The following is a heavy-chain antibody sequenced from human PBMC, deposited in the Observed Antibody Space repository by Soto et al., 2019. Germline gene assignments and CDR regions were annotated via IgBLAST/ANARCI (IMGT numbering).Heavy chain of an antibody. CDR2: IKQDGSEK. CDR1: GFTFSSYW. J-gene: IGHJ6*02. D-gene: IGHD6-13*01. CDR3: ARVGGMGIAEAGTGGYYYYGMDV. Sequence: VGSLRLSCAVSGFTFSSYWMSWVRQAPGKGLEWVANIKQDGSEKYYVDSVKGRFTISRDNAKNSLYLQMNSLRAEDTAVYYCARVGGMGIAEAGTGGYYYYGMDVWGQGTTVTVSS. V-gene: IGHV3-7*05.